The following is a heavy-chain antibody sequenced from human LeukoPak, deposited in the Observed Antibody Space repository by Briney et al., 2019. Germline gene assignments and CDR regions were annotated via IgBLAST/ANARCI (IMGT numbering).Heavy chain of an antibody. J-gene: IGHJ4*02. Sequence: SETLSLTCAVYGGSFSGYYWSWIRQPPGKGLEWIGRIYTSGSTNYNPSLKSRVTMSVDTSKNQFSLKLSSVTAADTAVYYCARARRASSGPYYFDYWGQGTLVTVSS. CDR1: GGSFSGYY. D-gene: IGHD6-19*01. CDR3: ARARRASSGPYYFDY. CDR2: IYTSGST. V-gene: IGHV4-59*10.